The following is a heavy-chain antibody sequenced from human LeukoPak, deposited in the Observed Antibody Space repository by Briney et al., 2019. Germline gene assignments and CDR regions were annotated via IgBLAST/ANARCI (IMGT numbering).Heavy chain of an antibody. D-gene: IGHD3-3*01. CDR2: FDPEDGET. V-gene: IGHV1-24*01. CDR1: GYTLTELS. Sequence: GASVKVSCKVSGYTLTELSMHWVRQAPGKGLEWMGGFDPEDGETIYAQKFQGRVTMTEDTSTDTAYMELSSLRSEDTAVYYCATGFLEWFSPGYWGQGTLVTVSS. J-gene: IGHJ4*02. CDR3: ATGFLEWFSPGY.